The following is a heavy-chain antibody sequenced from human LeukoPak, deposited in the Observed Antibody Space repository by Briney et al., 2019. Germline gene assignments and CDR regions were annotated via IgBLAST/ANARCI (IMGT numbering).Heavy chain of an antibody. Sequence: GGSLRLSCAASGFTFSRYAMSWVRQAPRQGLEWVSSISSSSSYIYYADSVKGRFTISRDNAKNSLYLQMNSLRAEDTAVYYCARYAGDDYWGQGTLVTVSS. CDR3: ARYAGDDY. J-gene: IGHJ4*02. V-gene: IGHV3-21*01. CDR1: GFTFSRYA. CDR2: ISSSSSYI.